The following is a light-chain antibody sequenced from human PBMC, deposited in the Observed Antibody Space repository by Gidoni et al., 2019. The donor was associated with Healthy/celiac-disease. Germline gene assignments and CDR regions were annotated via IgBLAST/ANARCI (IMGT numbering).Light chain of an antibody. CDR1: QDISNY. CDR3: QQYDNRPIT. J-gene: IGKJ5*01. CDR2: DAS. V-gene: IGKV1-33*01. Sequence: DIQMTQSPSSLSASVGDRVTITCQASQDISNYLNWYQQKQGKAPKLLIYDASNLETGVPSRFSGSGSGTDFTFTISSLQHEDIATYYCQQYDNRPITFGQXTRLEIK.